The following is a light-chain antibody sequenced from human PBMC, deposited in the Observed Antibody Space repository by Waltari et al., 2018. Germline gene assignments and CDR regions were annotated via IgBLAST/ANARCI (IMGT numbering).Light chain of an antibody. CDR2: RAS. CDR1: QAVSSN. CDR3: LQLNSYPRT. Sequence: DIHLTQSPSLLSASLGDRVTITCRASQAVSSNLAWYQQKPGKAPKLLFYRASTLQSAVPSRFSGRESETDVTLSISSLQPGDFATYCCLQLNSYPRTFGAGTKVKLK. V-gene: IGKV1-9*01. J-gene: IGKJ4*02.